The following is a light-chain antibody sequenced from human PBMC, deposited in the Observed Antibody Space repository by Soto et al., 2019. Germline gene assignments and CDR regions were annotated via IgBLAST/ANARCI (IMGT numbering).Light chain of an antibody. V-gene: IGKV3-20*01. Sequence: EIVLTQSPGTLSLSPGERATLSCRASQSVSSSSLAWYQQKPGQAPSLLIYGASSRATGIPDRFSGSGSGTDFTLTISRLEPEDFAVYYCQQYVSSRTFGQGTRWIS. CDR2: GAS. CDR1: QSVSSSS. J-gene: IGKJ1*01. CDR3: QQYVSSRT.